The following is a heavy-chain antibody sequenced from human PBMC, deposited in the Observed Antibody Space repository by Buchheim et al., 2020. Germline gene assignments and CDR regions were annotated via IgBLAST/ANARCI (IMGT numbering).Heavy chain of an antibody. CDR2: IYPSDSDA. D-gene: IGHD6-13*01. J-gene: IGHJ4*02. V-gene: IGHV5-51*01. CDR3: ARSWVPGRFDS. CDR1: GYSFNNYW. Sequence: EVQLVQSGAEVKKAGESLRISCETSGYSFNNYWIGWLRQLPGKGPEWMGLIYPSDSDARYSLSFEGQIAMSVDKPIKTAYLHLSALKASDSAMYYCARSWVPGRFDSWGQGTL.